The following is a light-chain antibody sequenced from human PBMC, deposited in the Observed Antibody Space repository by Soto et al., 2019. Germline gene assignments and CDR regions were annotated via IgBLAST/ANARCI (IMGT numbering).Light chain of an antibody. CDR3: QKYNSAPRT. V-gene: IGKV1-27*01. CDR1: QGISNY. J-gene: IGKJ1*01. Sequence: DIQMTQSPSSLSASVGDRVTITCRASQGISNYLAWYQQKPGRVPTLLIYAASTLQSGVPSRFSGSGSGTDFPLTISSLQPEDVGVYYCQKYNSAPRTFGQGTKVEIK. CDR2: AAS.